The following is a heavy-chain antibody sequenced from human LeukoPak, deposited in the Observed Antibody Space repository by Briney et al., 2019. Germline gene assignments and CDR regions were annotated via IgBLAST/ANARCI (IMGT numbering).Heavy chain of an antibody. D-gene: IGHD2-2*01. V-gene: IGHV4-30-4*08. CDR1: GGSISSGDYY. CDR3: ARGYCSSTSCPLDWFDP. CDR2: IYYSGST. Sequence: PSETLSLTCTVSGGSISSGDYYWGWIRQPPGKGLEWIGYIYYSGSTYYNPSLKSRVTISVVTSKNQFSLKLSSVTAADTAVYYCARGYCSSTSCPLDWFDPWGQGTLVTVSS. J-gene: IGHJ5*02.